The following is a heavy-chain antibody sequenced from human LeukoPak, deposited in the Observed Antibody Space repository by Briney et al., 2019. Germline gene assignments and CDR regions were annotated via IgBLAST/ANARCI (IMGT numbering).Heavy chain of an antibody. D-gene: IGHD2-2*01. J-gene: IGHJ4*02. Sequence: QPGGSLRLSCAAPGFTFTSYAMSWVRQAPGKGLEWVSSISANGGSTYYADSVKGRLTISRADSKSTVYLQMNSLRAEDTALYYCARDHRVAAAFDYWGQGALVTVSS. CDR2: ISANGGST. CDR3: ARDHRVAAAFDY. CDR1: GFTFTSYA. V-gene: IGHV3-23*01.